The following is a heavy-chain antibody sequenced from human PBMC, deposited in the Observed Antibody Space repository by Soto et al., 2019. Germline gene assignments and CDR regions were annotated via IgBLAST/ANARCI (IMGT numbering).Heavy chain of an antibody. D-gene: IGHD3-22*01. CDR2: ISAYNGNT. CDR3: ARGPRGYYYDSSGYPDWYFDL. CDR1: GYTFTSYG. J-gene: IGHJ2*01. Sequence: QVQLVQSGAEVKKPGASVKVSCKASGYTFTSYGISWVRQAPGQGLEWMGWISAYNGNTNYAQKLQGRVTMTTDTSTSTAYRELRSLRSDDTAVYYCARGPRGYYYDSSGYPDWYFDLWGRGTLVTVSS. V-gene: IGHV1-18*04.